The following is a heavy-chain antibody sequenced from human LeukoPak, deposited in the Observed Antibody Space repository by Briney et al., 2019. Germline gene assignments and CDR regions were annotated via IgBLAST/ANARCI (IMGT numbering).Heavy chain of an antibody. J-gene: IGHJ5*02. CDR3: AKRQGPNRGSYDYFDP. CDR2: IHSSGYT. D-gene: IGHD1-26*01. V-gene: IGHV4-4*09. Sequence: SETLSLTCTVSGGSISSYYWSWIRQPPGQELEWIAYIHSSGYTNYNPSLKSRVTISVDTSKNQFSLKVTSVTAADTAVYYCAKRQGPNRGSYDYFDPWGQGTLVTVSS. CDR1: GGSISSYY.